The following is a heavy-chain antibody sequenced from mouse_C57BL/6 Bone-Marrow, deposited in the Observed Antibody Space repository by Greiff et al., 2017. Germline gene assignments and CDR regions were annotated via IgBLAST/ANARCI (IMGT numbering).Heavy chain of an antibody. CDR2: IDPSDSET. J-gene: IGHJ1*03. V-gene: IGHV1-52*01. D-gene: IGHD1-1*01. Sequence: VKLQQPGAELVRPGSSVKLSCKASGYTFTSYWMHWVKQRPIQGLEWIGNIDPSDSETHYNQKFKDKATLTVDKSSSTAYMQLSSLTSEDSAVYYCASPFLYYGSSYGYFDVWGTGTTVTVSS. CDR1: GYTFTSYW. CDR3: ASPFLYYGSSYGYFDV.